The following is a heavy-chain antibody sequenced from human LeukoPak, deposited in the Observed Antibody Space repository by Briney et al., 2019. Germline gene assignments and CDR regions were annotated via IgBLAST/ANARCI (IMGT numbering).Heavy chain of an antibody. CDR2: IKQDGSEK. CDR1: GFTFSSYW. J-gene: IGHJ3*02. Sequence: GGSLRLSCAASGFTFSSYWMSWVRQAPGKGLEWVANIKQDGSEKYYVDSVKGRFTISRDNAKNSLYLQMNSLRAEDTAVYYCARVSHSITIFGVVRFHAFDIWGQGTMVTVPS. V-gene: IGHV3-7*01. CDR3: ARVSHSITIFGVVRFHAFDI. D-gene: IGHD3-3*01.